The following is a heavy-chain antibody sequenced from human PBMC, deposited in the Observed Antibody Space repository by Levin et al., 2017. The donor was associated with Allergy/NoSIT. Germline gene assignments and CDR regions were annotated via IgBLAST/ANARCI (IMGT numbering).Heavy chain of an antibody. CDR1: GYTFSNHG. Sequence: AASVKVSCKASGYTFSNHGISWVRQAPGQGLEWMGWISAYNGNTNYAEKVQGRVTMTTDTSTSTAYMELRSLRYDDTAVYYCARDVGIRVGATVLYGMDVWGQGTTVTVSS. CDR3: ARDVGIRVGATVLYGMDV. J-gene: IGHJ6*02. D-gene: IGHD1-26*01. CDR2: ISAYNGNT. V-gene: IGHV1-18*01.